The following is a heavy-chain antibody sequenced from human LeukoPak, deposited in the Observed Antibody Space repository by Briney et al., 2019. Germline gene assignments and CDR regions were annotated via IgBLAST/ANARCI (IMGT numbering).Heavy chain of an antibody. CDR3: AKDSRPRFDTSGWYSFDY. CDR1: GFTFDDYA. Sequence: GGSLRLSCAASGFTFDDYAMHWVRQAPGKGLEWVAGTSWNSGTIAYGDSVKGQFTISRDNAKDSLWLQMNSLRAEDTALYYCAKDSRPRFDTSGWYSFDYWGQGTLVTVSS. D-gene: IGHD6-19*01. V-gene: IGHV3-9*01. J-gene: IGHJ4*02. CDR2: TSWNSGTI.